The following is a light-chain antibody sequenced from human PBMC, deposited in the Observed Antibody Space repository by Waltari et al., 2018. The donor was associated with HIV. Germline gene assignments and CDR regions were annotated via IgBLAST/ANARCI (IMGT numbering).Light chain of an antibody. Sequence: DIRLTQSPSTLSASAGDRVAITCRAGQNVGAFLAWYQQKQGKPPKLVIYQASILEGGVPSRFSGSVSGSDFTLTINRLQSDDFATYYCHQYASFSGTFGQGTKVEL. CDR2: QAS. CDR3: HQYASFSGT. J-gene: IGKJ1*01. CDR1: QNVGAF. V-gene: IGKV1-5*03.